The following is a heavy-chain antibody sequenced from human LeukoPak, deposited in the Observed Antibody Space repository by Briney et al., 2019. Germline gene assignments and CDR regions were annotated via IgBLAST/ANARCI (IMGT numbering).Heavy chain of an antibody. V-gene: IGHV1-2*02. J-gene: IGHJ5*02. CDR1: VYTXTGYY. Sequence: ASVKVSCKASVYTXTGYYMHWVRQAPGQGLEWMGWINSNSGGTNYAQKFQGRVTMTRDTSISTAYMQLSRLRSDDTAVYYCARDTAMVTYWFDPWGQGTLVTVSS. CDR3: ARDTAMVTYWFDP. CDR2: INSNSGGT. D-gene: IGHD5-18*01.